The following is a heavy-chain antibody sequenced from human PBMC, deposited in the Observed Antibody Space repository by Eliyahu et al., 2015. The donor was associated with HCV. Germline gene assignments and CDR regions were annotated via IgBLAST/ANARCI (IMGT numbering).Heavy chain of an antibody. CDR1: GXTSTDYG. CDR2: IIWNSXVT. J-gene: IGHJ6*02. CDR3: TKDLTPGGADV. V-gene: IGHV3-9*01. D-gene: IGHD1-14*01. Sequence: EVQLVESGGGLVQPGRSLRLSXVFSGXTSTDYGRHWVRQAPGKGLEWVSGIIWNSXVTGYADSVKGRFTISTDNAKNSLFLQMNSLRPDDTAVYYCTKDLTPGGADVWGQGTTVTVSS.